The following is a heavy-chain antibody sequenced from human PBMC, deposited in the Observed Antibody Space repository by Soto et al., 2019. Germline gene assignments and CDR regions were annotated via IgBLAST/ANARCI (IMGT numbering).Heavy chain of an antibody. V-gene: IGHV4-34*01. D-gene: IGHD6-13*01. CDR3: ARHWGRGAAGTCYN. Sequence: SETLSLTCAVYDGSLSDDYYTWIRQPPGKGQERIGTIYFSGSTYYNPSLKSRVTMTVDTSKNQFSLKLSSVTAADTAVYYCARHWGRGAAGTCYNWSKVTLVTVS. J-gene: IGHJ4*02. CDR2: IYFSGST. CDR1: DGSLSDDY.